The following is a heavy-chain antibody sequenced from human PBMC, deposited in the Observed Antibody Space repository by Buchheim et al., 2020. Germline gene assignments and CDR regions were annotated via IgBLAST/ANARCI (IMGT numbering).Heavy chain of an antibody. V-gene: IGHV3-30*03. Sequence: QVQLVESGGGVVQPGRSLRLSCAASGFTFSSYGMHWLRQAPGKGLEWVAVISYDGSNKYYADSVKGRFTISRDNSKNTLYLQMNSLRAEDTAVYYCARDSGDYYMDVWGKGTT. CDR2: ISYDGSNK. CDR3: ARDSGDYYMDV. J-gene: IGHJ6*03. CDR1: GFTFSSYG. D-gene: IGHD1-14*01.